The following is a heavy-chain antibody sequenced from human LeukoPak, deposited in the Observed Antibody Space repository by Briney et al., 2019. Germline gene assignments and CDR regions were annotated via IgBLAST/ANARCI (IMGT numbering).Heavy chain of an antibody. D-gene: IGHD3-9*01. CDR1: GFTFSSYA. CDR2: INGGGVNT. Sequence: GGSLRLSCAASGFTFSSYAMSWVRQAPGKGLEWVSTINGGGVNTHYADSVGGRFTISRDNSKNSLYLQMNSLRAEDTAVYYCARVYFDWLSNFDYWGQGTLVTVSS. V-gene: IGHV3-23*01. J-gene: IGHJ4*02. CDR3: ARVYFDWLSNFDY.